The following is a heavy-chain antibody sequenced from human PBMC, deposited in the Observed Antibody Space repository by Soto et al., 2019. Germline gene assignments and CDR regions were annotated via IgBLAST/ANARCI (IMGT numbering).Heavy chain of an antibody. D-gene: IGHD3-10*01. CDR1: GYTFTSYG. CDR2: ISAYNGNT. J-gene: IGHJ5*02. V-gene: IGHV1-18*01. Sequence: QVQLVQSGAEVRKPGASVKVSCKASGYTFTSYGISWVRQAPGQGLEWMGWISAYNGNTNYARKIQDRVTMTTDTSTSTAYMELRSLRSDDTAVYYCARDPDYYYGSGSGNWFDPWGQGTLVTVSS. CDR3: ARDPDYYYGSGSGNWFDP.